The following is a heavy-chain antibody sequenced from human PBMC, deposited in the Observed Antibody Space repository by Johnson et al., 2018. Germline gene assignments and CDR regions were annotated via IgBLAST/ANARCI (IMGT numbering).Heavy chain of an antibody. D-gene: IGHD6-19*01. V-gene: IGHV3-30-3*01. CDR1: GFTFSDSV. CDR2: ISLDGSNK. J-gene: IGHJ3*02. Sequence: QVQLVQSGGGVVQPGTSLRLSCATSGFTFSDSVMHWVRQAPGKGLEWVAGISLDGSNKHYTDSVKGRFTTSRDNSENSVYLLMNSLTAEETAVCYCAREGYSSGRAGLFDIWGQGTMVTVSS. CDR3: AREGYSSGRAGLFDI.